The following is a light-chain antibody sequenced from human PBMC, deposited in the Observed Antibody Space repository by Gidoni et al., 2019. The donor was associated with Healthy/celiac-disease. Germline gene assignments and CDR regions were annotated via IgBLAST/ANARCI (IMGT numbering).Light chain of an antibody. J-gene: IGKJ2*01. CDR1: QSSSSY. V-gene: IGKV1-39*01. Sequence: DIQMTQSPSSLSASVGDRVTITCRASQSSSSYLNWYQQKPGEAPKLLIYAASSLQSGVPSRSSGSGSGTDFTLTISSLQPEDFANYYCQQSYSTVTFXQXTKLEIK. CDR2: AAS. CDR3: QQSYSTVT.